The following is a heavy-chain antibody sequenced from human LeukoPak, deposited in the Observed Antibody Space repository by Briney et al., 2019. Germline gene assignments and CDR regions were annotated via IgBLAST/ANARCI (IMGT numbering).Heavy chain of an antibody. CDR3: ARSRRAAVPYYYYMDV. CDR1: GGSFSGYY. CDR2: INHSGST. J-gene: IGHJ6*03. V-gene: IGHV4-34*01. D-gene: IGHD6-13*01. Sequence: SETLSLTCAVYGGSFSGYYWSWIRQPPGKGLEWIGEINHSGSTNYNPSLKSRVTISVDTSKNQFSLKLSSVTAADTAVYYCARSRRAAVPYYYYMDVWGKGTTVTVSS.